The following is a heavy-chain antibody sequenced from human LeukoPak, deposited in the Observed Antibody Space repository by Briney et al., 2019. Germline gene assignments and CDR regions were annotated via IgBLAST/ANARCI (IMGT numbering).Heavy chain of an antibody. J-gene: IGHJ6*02. D-gene: IGHD3-3*01. V-gene: IGHV3-23*01. CDR1: GFTFSSHA. CDR3: AKDGGGSLEWLPPMDV. CDR2: ITGSGAST. Sequence: GGSLRLSCAAPGFTFSSHAMGWVRQAPGKGLEWVSSITGSGASTYYGDSVKGRFTISRDNSKNTLYLQMNRLRAEDTAVYYCAKDGGGSLEWLPPMDVWGQGTTVTVSS.